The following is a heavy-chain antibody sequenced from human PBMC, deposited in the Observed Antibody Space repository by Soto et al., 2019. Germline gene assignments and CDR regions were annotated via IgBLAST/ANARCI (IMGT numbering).Heavy chain of an antibody. V-gene: IGHV1-69*02. D-gene: IGHD3-22*01. CDR3: AARDTYYYDSSGSGGYYGMDV. Sequence: QVQLVQSGAEVKKPGSSVKVSCKASGGTFSSYTISWVRQAPGQGLEWMGRIIPILGIANYAQKFQGRVTIAAAKSTSTAYRELSSLRSEDTAVYYCAARDTYYYDSSGSGGYYGMDVWGQGTTVTVSS. CDR1: GGTFSSYT. CDR2: IIPILGIA. J-gene: IGHJ6*02.